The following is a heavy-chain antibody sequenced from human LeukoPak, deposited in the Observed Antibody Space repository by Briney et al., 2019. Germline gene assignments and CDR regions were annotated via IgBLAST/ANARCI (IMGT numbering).Heavy chain of an antibody. CDR3: ATRHSYGSGSFDY. V-gene: IGHV3-53*01. J-gene: IGHJ4*02. CDR1: GFTVSSNY. CDR2: IYSGGST. Sequence: GGSLSLSCAASGFTVSSNYMSWVRQAPGKGLEWVSVIYSGGSTYYADSVKGRFTISRDNSKNTLYLQMNSLRAEDTAVYYCATRHSYGSGSFDYWGQGTLVTVSS. D-gene: IGHD3-10*01.